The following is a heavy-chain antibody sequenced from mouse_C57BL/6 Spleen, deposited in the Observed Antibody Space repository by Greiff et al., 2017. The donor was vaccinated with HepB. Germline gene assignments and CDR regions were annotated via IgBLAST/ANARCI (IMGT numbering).Heavy chain of an antibody. Sequence: VQLKESGGGLVKPGGSLKLSCAASGFTFSSYAMSWVRQTPEKRLEWVATISDGGSYTYYPDNVKGRFTISRDNAKNNLYLQMSHLKSEDTAMYYCAREGVRTKGFDYWGQGTTLTVSS. J-gene: IGHJ2*01. CDR3: AREGVRTKGFDY. CDR1: GFTFSSYA. D-gene: IGHD2-14*01. V-gene: IGHV5-4*01. CDR2: ISDGGSYT.